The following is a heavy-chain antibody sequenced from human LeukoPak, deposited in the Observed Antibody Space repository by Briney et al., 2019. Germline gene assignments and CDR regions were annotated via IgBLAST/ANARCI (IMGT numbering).Heavy chain of an antibody. D-gene: IGHD4-17*01. CDR2: INAGNGNT. CDR3: ARGHGDYSDY. Sequence: ASVKVSCKASGGTFSSYAISRVRQAPGQGLEWMGWINAGNGNTKYSQKFQGRVTITRDTSASTAYMELSSLRSEDTAVYYCARGHGDYSDYWGQGTLVTVSS. CDR1: GGTFSSYA. J-gene: IGHJ4*02. V-gene: IGHV1-3*01.